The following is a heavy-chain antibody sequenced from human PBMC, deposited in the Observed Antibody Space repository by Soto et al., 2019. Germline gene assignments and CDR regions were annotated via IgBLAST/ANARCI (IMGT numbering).Heavy chain of an antibody. D-gene: IGHD6-6*01. V-gene: IGHV1-18*01. CDR2: ISAYNGNT. Sequence: GASVKVSCKASGYTFTSYGISWVRQAPGQGLEWMGWISAYNGNTNYAQKLQGRVTMTTDTSTSTAYMELRSLRSDDTAVYYCAREGTAYGSSWGDYYYYYGMDVWGQGTTVTVSS. CDR1: GYTFTSYG. J-gene: IGHJ6*02. CDR3: AREGTAYGSSWGDYYYYYGMDV.